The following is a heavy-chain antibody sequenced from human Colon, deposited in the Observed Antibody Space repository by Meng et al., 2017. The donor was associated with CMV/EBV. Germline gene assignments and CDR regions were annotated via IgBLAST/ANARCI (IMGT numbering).Heavy chain of an antibody. J-gene: IGHJ5*02. CDR3: AKESVRFLGRVNWFDR. CDR2: ISSSSSYI. CDR1: GFTFSSYS. V-gene: IGHV3-21*04. Sequence: GGSLRLSCAASGFTFSSYSMNWVRQAPGKGLEWVSSISSSSSYIYYADSVKGRFTISRDNAKNSLYLQMNSLRAEDTATYYCAKESVRFLGRVNWFDRWGQGTLVTVSS. D-gene: IGHD3-3*01.